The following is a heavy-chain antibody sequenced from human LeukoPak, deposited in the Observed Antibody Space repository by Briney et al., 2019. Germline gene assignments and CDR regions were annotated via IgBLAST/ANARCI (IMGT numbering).Heavy chain of an antibody. CDR1: GFTLSSYW. V-gene: IGHV3-7*01. D-gene: IGHD5-18*01. Sequence: PGGSLRLSCAASGFTLSSYWMSWVRQAPGKGLEWVANIKQDGSEKYYVDSVKGRFTISRDNAKNSLYLQMNSLRAEDTAVYYCASGQLWFRFDYWGQGTLVTVSS. CDR3: ASGQLWFRFDY. CDR2: IKQDGSEK. J-gene: IGHJ4*02.